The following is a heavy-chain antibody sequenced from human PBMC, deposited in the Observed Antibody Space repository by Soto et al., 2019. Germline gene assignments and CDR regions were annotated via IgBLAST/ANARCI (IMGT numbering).Heavy chain of an antibody. CDR2: ISYDGSNK. Sequence: QVQLVESGGGVVQPGRSLRLSCAASGFTFSSYGMHWVRQAPGKGLEWVAVISYDGSNKYYADSVKGRFTISRDNSKTTLYLEMNSLRAEDTAVYYCAYGSGSTGHLDDAFDLWGQGTMCTVSS. CDR3: AYGSGSTGHLDDAFDL. CDR1: GFTFSSYG. V-gene: IGHV3-30*03. D-gene: IGHD3-10*01. J-gene: IGHJ3*01.